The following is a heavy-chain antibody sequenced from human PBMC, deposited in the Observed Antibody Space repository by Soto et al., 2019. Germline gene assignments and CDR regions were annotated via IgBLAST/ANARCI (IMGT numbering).Heavy chain of an antibody. J-gene: IGHJ5*02. CDR1: GGTFSSYA. V-gene: IGHV1-69*13. D-gene: IGHD5-18*01. Sequence: SVKVSCKASGGTFSSYAISWVQQAPGQGLEWMGGIIPIFGTANYAQKFQGRVTITADESTSTAYMELSSLRSEDTAVYYCARLLGYSYGYRPSWFDPWGQGTLVTVSS. CDR2: IIPIFGTA. CDR3: ARLLGYSYGYRPSWFDP.